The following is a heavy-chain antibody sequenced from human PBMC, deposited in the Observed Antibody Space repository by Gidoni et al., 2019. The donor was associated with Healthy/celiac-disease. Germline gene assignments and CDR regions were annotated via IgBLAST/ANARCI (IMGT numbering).Heavy chain of an antibody. D-gene: IGHD2-15*01. CDR3: ARVRRQGGLLYAFDI. CDR2: IIPIFGTA. CDR1: GGPFRSYA. Sequence: QVQLVQSGAEVKKPGSSVKVSFKASGGPFRSYAISWVRQAPGQGLEWMGGIIPIFGTANYAQKFQGRVTITADKSTSTAYMELSSLRSEDTAVYYCARVRRQGGLLYAFDIWGQGTMVTVSS. V-gene: IGHV1-69*06. J-gene: IGHJ3*02.